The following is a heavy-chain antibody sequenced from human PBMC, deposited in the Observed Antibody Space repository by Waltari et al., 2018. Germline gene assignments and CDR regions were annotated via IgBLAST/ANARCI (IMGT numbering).Heavy chain of an antibody. CDR1: GVSFSSYG. CDR2: ISSSNTYI. D-gene: IGHD7-27*01. Sequence: EVQLVESGGGVVIPWGSLSLAGGTSGVSFSSYGMRWVRQAQGKGLEWVSSISSSNTYIHYADSVKRRSTISRDNAKNSLYLQLNSLRVEDTAVYYCVSGGWGFYFDYWGQGTVVTVSS. J-gene: IGHJ4*02. CDR3: VSGGWGFYFDY. V-gene: IGHV3-21*01.